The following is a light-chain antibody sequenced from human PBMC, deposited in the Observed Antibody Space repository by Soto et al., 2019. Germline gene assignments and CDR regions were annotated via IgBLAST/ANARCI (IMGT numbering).Light chain of an antibody. V-gene: IGLV2-14*01. CDR2: EVS. CDR1: SSDVGDYTY. Sequence: QSALTQPASVSGSPGQSITISCTGSSSDVGDYTYVSWYQQHPGKAPKLMIYEVSYRPSGVSNRFSGSKSATTASLTISGLQANDEADYYCRSYSSSSTRVFGTGTKLTVL. CDR3: RSYSSSSTRV. J-gene: IGLJ1*01.